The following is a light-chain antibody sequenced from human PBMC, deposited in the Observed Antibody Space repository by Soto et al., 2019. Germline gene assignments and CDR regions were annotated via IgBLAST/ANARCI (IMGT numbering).Light chain of an antibody. Sequence: QSVLTQPASVSGSPGKSITISCTGTSSDVGRYNYVSWYQQHPGKAPKLMIYDVSNRPSGVSNRFSGSKSGNTASLTLSGLQAEDDADYYCSSYTSSSTYGFGTWSKVTVL. CDR2: DVS. J-gene: IGLJ1*01. CDR1: SSDVGRYNY. CDR3: SSYTSSSTYG. V-gene: IGLV2-14*01.